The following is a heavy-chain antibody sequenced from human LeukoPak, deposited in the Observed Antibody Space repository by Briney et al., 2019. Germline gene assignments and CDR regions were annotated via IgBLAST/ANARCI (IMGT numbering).Heavy chain of an antibody. J-gene: IGHJ4*02. V-gene: IGHV4-59*08. CDR1: DGSISYYY. Sequence: SEALSLTCTVSDGSISYYYWSWLRQPPRKGLAWIGYVYFCGSNISNPSLRSRVTISLGTSNNQFSLRLSSVTAADTSVYYCARHGSWPGYCTGGKCYIDYWGQGTLVTVSS. D-gene: IGHD2-8*02. CDR3: ARHGSWPGYCTGGKCYIDY. CDR2: VYFCGSN.